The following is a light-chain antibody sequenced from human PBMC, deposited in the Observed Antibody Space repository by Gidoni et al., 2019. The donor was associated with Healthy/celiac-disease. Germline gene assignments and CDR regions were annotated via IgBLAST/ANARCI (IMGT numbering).Light chain of an antibody. CDR3: QQRSNWPPFT. CDR2: DAS. J-gene: IGKJ3*01. Sequence: DIVFTQSPATLSLSPGERATLSCRASQSVSSYLAWYQQKPGKAPRLLLYDASNRATGIPARFSGSGSGTDFTLTISSLEPEEFAVYYCQQRSNWPPFTFGPGTKVDIK. CDR1: QSVSSY. V-gene: IGKV3-11*01.